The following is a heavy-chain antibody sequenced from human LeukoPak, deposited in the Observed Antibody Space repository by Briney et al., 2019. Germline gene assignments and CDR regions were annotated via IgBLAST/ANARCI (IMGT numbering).Heavy chain of an antibody. CDR1: SFSISSGHY. CDR3: ARDVDRFDY. D-gene: IGHD2-21*01. J-gene: IGHJ4*02. CDR2: IHHSGPT. V-gene: IGHV4-38-2*02. Sequence: SETLSLTCSVSSFSISSGHYWGWIRQPPGKGLEWIGSIHHSGPTYYNPSLKSRVTISVDTSKNHFSLTLTSVTAADTAVYYCARDVDRFDYWGQGTLVTVSS.